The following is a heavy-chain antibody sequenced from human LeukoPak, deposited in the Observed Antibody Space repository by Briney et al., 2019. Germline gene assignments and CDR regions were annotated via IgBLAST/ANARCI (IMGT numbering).Heavy chain of an antibody. J-gene: IGHJ4*02. Sequence: GGSLRLSCAASGFTFSSYWMSWVRQAPGRGLEWVANIKQDGSGKYYVDSVKGRFTISRDNAKNSLYLQMNSLRAEDTAVYYCARGNWNDEGIFDYWGQGTLVTVSS. V-gene: IGHV3-7*01. D-gene: IGHD1-1*01. CDR3: ARGNWNDEGIFDY. CDR2: IKQDGSGK. CDR1: GFTFSSYW.